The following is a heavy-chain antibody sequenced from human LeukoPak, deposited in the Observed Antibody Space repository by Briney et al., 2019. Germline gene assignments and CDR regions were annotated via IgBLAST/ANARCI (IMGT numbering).Heavy chain of an antibody. CDR3: ASSHPYCSGGSCYVDAFDI. Sequence: PVGSLRLSCAASGFTFSSYWMSWVRQAPGKGLEWVANIKPDGSEKYYVDSVKGRFTISRDNAKNSLYLQMNSLRAEDTAVYYCASSHPYCSGGSCYVDAFDIWGQGTMVTVSS. V-gene: IGHV3-7*01. CDR1: GFTFSSYW. CDR2: IKPDGSEK. D-gene: IGHD2-15*01. J-gene: IGHJ3*02.